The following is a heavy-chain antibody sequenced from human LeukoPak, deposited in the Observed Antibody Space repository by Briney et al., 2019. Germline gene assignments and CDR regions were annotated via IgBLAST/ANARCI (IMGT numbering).Heavy chain of an antibody. D-gene: IGHD6-19*01. V-gene: IGHV3-66*02. CDR2: IYTGGST. CDR1: GFTVSRNY. J-gene: IGHJ4*02. Sequence: GGSLRLSCAASGFTVSRNYMSWVRQAPGKGLEWVSFIYTGGSTYYAESVKGRFTISRDTSQNTLYLQMNSLRAEDTAVYYCARGETVAGLFDYWGQRTLVTVSS. CDR3: ARGETVAGLFDY.